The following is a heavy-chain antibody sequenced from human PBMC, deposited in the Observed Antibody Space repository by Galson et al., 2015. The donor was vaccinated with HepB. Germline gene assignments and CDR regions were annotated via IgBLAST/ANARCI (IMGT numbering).Heavy chain of an antibody. CDR3: ATNSITMIVLVPYYYYGMDV. V-gene: IGHV1-24*01. CDR2: FDPEDGET. J-gene: IGHJ6*02. D-gene: IGHD3-22*01. Sequence: SVKVSCKVSGYTLTELSMHWVRQAPGKGLEWMGGFDPEDGETIYAQKFQGRVTMTEDTSTDAAYMELSSLRSEDTAVYYCATNSITMIVLVPYYYYGMDVWGQGTTVTVSS. CDR1: GYTLTELS.